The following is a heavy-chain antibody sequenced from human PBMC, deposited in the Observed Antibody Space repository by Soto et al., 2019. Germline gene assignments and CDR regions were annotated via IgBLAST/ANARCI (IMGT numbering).Heavy chain of an antibody. V-gene: IGHV3-72*01. CDR2: SRNKVNSYTT. J-gene: IGHJ4*02. D-gene: IGHD6-13*01. Sequence: GGSLRLSCVVSGFTFSDHYMEWVRQAPGKGLEWIGRSRNKVNSYTTMYAASVKGRFTISRDDSKNTLYLQMNSLKTEDTAVYYCTTGYSSSWYGLLAHKHFDYWGQGTLVTVSS. CDR3: TTGYSSSWYGLLAHKHFDY. CDR1: GFTFSDHY.